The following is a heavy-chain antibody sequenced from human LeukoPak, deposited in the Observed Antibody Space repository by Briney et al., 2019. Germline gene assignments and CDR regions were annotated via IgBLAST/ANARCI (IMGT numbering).Heavy chain of an antibody. V-gene: IGHV4-4*02. D-gene: IGHD2-8*01. CDR2: ISLTGLT. J-gene: IGHJ4*02. CDR3: SRENGAFSPFGY. CDR1: GGSISNTNW. Sequence: PSETLSLTCGVSGGSISNTNWWSWVRPPPGQGLEWIGEISLTGLTHYNPSLESRVTVPLDKSKDQLSLNLTSVTAADTAVYYCSRENGAFSPFGYWGQGTLVTVLS.